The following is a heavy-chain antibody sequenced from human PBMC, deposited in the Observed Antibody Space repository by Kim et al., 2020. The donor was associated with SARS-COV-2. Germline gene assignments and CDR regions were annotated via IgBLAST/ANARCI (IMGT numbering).Heavy chain of an antibody. Sequence: ASVKVSCKASGYTFTGYYMHWVRQAPGQGLEWMGWINPNSGGTNYAQKFQGRVTMTRDTSISTAYMELSRLRSDDTAVYYCARAEGTKLLNFYYYYYGMDVWGQGTTVTVSS. V-gene: IGHV1-2*02. CDR1: GYTFTGYY. J-gene: IGHJ6*02. CDR2: INPNSGGT. CDR3: ARAEGTKLLNFYYYYYGMDV. D-gene: IGHD2-15*01.